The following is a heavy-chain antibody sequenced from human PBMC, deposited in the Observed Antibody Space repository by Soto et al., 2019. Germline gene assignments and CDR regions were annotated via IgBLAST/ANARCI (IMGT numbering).Heavy chain of an antibody. CDR2: ISSTDSYI. CDR1: GFTFTDYT. V-gene: IGHV3-21*01. D-gene: IGHD1-26*01. CDR3: AVLSTTAHFDL. J-gene: IGHJ4*02. Sequence: PVGSLRLSCSASGFTFTDYTSNWVRQAPGKGLEWVSSISSTDSYIYYADSVKGRFTISRDNANNSLYLHMNSLRVEDTAVYYCAVLSTTAHFDLWGQGTLVTVS.